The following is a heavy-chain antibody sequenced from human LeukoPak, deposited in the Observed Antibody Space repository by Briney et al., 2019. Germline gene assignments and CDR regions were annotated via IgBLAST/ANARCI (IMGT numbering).Heavy chain of an antibody. J-gene: IGHJ4*02. CDR1: GFTFNYYA. D-gene: IGHD5-18*01. CDR3: ARHDSFIPY. V-gene: IGHV3-23*01. Sequence: GGSLRLSCAASGFTFNYYAMSWVGQGPGKGLEWVSGISDNEGTTYYTDSVKGRFTISRDNTKNTVYLQMNNLRADDTAVYFCARHDSFIPYWGQGTLVTVSS. CDR2: ISDNEGTT.